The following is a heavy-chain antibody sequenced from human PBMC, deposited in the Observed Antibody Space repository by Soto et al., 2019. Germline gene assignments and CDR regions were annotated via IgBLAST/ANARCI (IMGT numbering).Heavy chain of an antibody. D-gene: IGHD4-17*01. J-gene: IGHJ6*02. Sequence: QVQLVQSGAEVKKPGSSVKVSCKASGGTFSSYAISWVRQAPGQGLEWMGGIIPIFGTANYAQKFQGRVTITADESTRTAYLEPRSLRSEDTAVYYCARGGGVYAVTPKNGMDVWGQGTTVTVSS. CDR2: IIPIFGTA. CDR3: ARGGGVYAVTPKNGMDV. CDR1: GGTFSSYA. V-gene: IGHV1-69*01.